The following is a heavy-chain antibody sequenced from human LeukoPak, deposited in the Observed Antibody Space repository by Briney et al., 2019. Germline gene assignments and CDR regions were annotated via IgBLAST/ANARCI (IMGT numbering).Heavy chain of an antibody. D-gene: IGHD2-2*01. CDR1: GYTFTGYY. CDR3: ARGYLMPGLDI. Sequence: ASVKVSCKASGYTFTGYYMHWVRQAPGQGLEWMGWISAYNGNTNYAQKLQGRVTMTTDTSTSTAYMELRSLRSDDTAVYYCARGYLMPGLDIWGQGTMVTVSS. V-gene: IGHV1-18*04. CDR2: ISAYNGNT. J-gene: IGHJ3*02.